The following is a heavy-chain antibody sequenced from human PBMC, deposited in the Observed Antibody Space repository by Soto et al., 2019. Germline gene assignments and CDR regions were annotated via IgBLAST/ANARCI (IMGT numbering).Heavy chain of an antibody. Sequence: GGSLRLSCAASGFTFSSHVMSWVRLAPGKGLEWVSAISGSGEITHDADSVKGRITISRDNSKNTLYLQMNSLRAEDTAVYYCAMWAGSISTWFGPIDSWGQRNVVPVSS. J-gene: IGHJ4*02. CDR2: ISGSGEIT. V-gene: IGHV3-23*01. CDR3: AMWAGSISTWFGPIDS. CDR1: GFTFSSHV. D-gene: IGHD3-10*01.